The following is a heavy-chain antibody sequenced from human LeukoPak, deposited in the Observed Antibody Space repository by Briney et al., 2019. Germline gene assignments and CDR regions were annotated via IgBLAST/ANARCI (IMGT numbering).Heavy chain of an antibody. J-gene: IGHJ5*02. V-gene: IGHV4-4*07. Sequence: SETLSFTGTVSGGSISSYYWSWLRQPAGKGLEWIGRIYTSGSTNYNPSLKSRVTMSVDTSKNQFSLKLSSVTAADTAVYYCARVPRGNWFDPWGQGTLVTVSS. CDR2: IYTSGST. CDR1: GGSISSYY. CDR3: ARVPRGNWFDP.